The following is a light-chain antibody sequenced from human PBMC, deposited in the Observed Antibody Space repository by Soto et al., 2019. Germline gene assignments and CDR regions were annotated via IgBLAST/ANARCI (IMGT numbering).Light chain of an antibody. Sequence: DIQMTQSPSSLSASVGDRVTITCRASQTISSYLNWYQQKPGKAPNLLISAASTLESGVPSRFSGRGSGTDFTLTISSLQPEDFATYYCQQSYSRPPVTFGGGTKVDIK. V-gene: IGKV1-39*01. CDR1: QTISSY. CDR2: AAS. CDR3: QQSYSRPPVT. J-gene: IGKJ4*01.